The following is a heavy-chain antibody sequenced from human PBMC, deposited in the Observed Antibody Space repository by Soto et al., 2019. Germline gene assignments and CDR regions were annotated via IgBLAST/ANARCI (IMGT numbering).Heavy chain of an antibody. CDR2: IIPILGIA. V-gene: IGHV1-69*02. CDR1: GGTFSSYT. CDR3: AIVPWDWNDEDNVDWFDP. J-gene: IGHJ5*02. D-gene: IGHD1-1*01. Sequence: SVKVSCKASGGTFSSYTISWVRQAPGQGLERMGRIIPILGIANYAQKFQGRVTITADKSTSTAYMELSSLRSEDTAVYYCAIVPWDWNDEDNVDWFDPWGHGTLVTVSS.